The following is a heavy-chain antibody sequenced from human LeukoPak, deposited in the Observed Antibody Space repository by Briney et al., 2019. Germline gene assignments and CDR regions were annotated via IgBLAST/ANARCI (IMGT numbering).Heavy chain of an antibody. CDR2: INPSGGST. CDR3: ARWGGTLNAFDV. Sequence: ASVKVSCKASGYTFTSYYMHWVRQAPGQGLEWMGIINPSGGSTTYAQKFQGRVTMTRDTSTSTVYMELSSLRSEDTAVYYCARWGGTLNAFDVWGQGTLVTVSS. D-gene: IGHD1-26*01. CDR1: GYTFTSYY. J-gene: IGHJ3*01. V-gene: IGHV1-46*01.